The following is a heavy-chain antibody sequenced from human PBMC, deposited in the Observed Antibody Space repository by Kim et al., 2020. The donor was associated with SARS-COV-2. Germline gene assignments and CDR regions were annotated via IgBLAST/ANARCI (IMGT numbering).Heavy chain of an antibody. Sequence: VKGRITISRDNAKNTVYLQINSLRAEDTAVYFCARDYDCNSHTYYMGYDIWGQGTMVTVSS. CDR3: ARDYDCNSHTYYMGYDI. D-gene: IGHD3-10*01. J-gene: IGHJ3*02. V-gene: IGHV3-74*01.